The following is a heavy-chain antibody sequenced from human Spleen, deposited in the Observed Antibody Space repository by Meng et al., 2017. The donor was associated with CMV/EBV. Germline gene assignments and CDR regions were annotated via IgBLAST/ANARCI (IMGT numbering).Heavy chain of an antibody. Sequence: GESLKISCKGSGYSFTSYWIGWVRQMPGKGLEWMGIIYPGDSDTRYSPSFQGQVTISADKSISTAYLQWSSLKASDTAMYYCARSRYYYDSSGYYYDNWGQGTTVTVSS. CDR1: GYSFTSYW. D-gene: IGHD3-22*01. V-gene: IGHV5-51*01. J-gene: IGHJ6*02. CDR2: IYPGDSDT. CDR3: ARSRYYYDSSGYYYDN.